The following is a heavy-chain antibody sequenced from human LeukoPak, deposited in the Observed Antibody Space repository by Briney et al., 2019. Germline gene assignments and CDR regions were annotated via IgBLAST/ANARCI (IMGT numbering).Heavy chain of an antibody. Sequence: SETLSLTCTVSGGSISSYYWSWIRQPPGKGLGWIGYIYYSGSTNYNPSLKSRVTISMDKSKNQISLRLTSVTAADTAVYYCARSPTKRVPEDYWGQGTLVTVSS. CDR3: ARSPTKRVPEDY. D-gene: IGHD2-2*01. V-gene: IGHV4-59*12. CDR2: IYYSGST. J-gene: IGHJ4*02. CDR1: GGSISSYY.